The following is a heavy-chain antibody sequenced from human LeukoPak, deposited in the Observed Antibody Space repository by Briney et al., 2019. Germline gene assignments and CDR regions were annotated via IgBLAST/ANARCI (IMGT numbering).Heavy chain of an antibody. CDR3: ASGSHFWSA. V-gene: IGHV4-4*07. J-gene: IGHJ5*02. Sequence: PSETLSLTCTVSGGPFRNFFWTRLRQPAGKGLEWIGRIYTNGNTNYNASLKSRVAMSVDTSKNQFFLNLTSVTAADTAVYYCASGSHFWSAWGQGTLVIVSS. D-gene: IGHD2-8*02. CDR1: GGPFRNFF. CDR2: IYTNGNT.